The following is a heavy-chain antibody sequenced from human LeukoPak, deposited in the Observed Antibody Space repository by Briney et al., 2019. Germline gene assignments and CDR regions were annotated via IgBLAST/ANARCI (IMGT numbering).Heavy chain of an antibody. V-gene: IGHV1-69*13. J-gene: IGHJ4*02. D-gene: IGHD6-6*01. CDR2: IIPIFGTA. CDR3: ARESPSSSSVTNFDY. Sequence: ASVKVSCKASGGTFSSYAISWVRQAPGQGLEWMGGIIPIFGTANYAQKFQGRVTITADESTSTAYMELSSLRSEDTAVYYCARESPSSSSVTNFDYWGQGTLVTVSS. CDR1: GGTFSSYA.